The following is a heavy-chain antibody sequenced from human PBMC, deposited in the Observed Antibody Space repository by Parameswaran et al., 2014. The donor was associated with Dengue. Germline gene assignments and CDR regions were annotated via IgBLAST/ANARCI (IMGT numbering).Heavy chain of an antibody. CDR2: IYYSGST. D-gene: IGHD3-10*01. CDR3: ARDYYGSVTMGAFDI. Sequence: ASETLSLTCTVSGGSISSSSYYWGWIRQPPGKGLEWIGSIYYSGSTYYNPSLKSRVTISVDTSKNQFSLKLSSVTAADTAVYYCARDYYGSVTMGAFDIWGQGTMVTVSS. J-gene: IGHJ3*02. CDR1: GGSISSSSYY. V-gene: IGHV4-39*07.